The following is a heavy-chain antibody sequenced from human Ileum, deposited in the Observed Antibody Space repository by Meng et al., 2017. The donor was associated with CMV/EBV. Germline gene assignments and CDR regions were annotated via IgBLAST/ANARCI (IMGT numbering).Heavy chain of an antibody. J-gene: IGHJ5*02. V-gene: IGHV3-66*02. CDR3: ARVEGYTIFGVVILGWFDP. D-gene: IGHD3-3*01. Sequence: GGSLRLSCAASGFTVSSNYMSWVRQAPGKGLEWVSVIYSGGSTYYADSVKGRFTISRDNSKNTLYLQMNSLRAEDTAVYYCARVEGYTIFGVVILGWFDPWGQGTLVTVSS. CDR1: GFTVSSNY. CDR2: IYSGGST.